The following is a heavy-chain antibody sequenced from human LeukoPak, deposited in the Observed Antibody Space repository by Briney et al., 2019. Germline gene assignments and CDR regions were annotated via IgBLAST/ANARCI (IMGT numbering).Heavy chain of an antibody. CDR3: ARLRVNGVSSGYYYAFDY. CDR2: INPNSGGT. V-gene: IGHV1-2*06. D-gene: IGHD3-22*01. Sequence: ASVKVSCKTSGYSFTTHHINRVRQAPGQGLEWMGRINPNSGGTNYAQKFQGRVTMTRDTSISTAYMELSRLRSDDTAVYYCARLRVNGVSSGYYYAFDYWGQGTLVTVSS. CDR1: GYSFTTHH. J-gene: IGHJ4*02.